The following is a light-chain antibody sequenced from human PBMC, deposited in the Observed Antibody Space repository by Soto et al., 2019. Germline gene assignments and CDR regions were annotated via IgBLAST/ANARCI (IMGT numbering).Light chain of an antibody. V-gene: IGLV1-44*01. Sequence: QAVVTQPPSASGTPGQRVTISCSGGSSNIGSNTVNWYQHLPGTAPKLVIYSNNQRPSGVPERFSGSKSGTSASLAISGLQSEDEADYYCATWDDSPTGYVFGTGTKLTVL. CDR3: ATWDDSPTGYV. J-gene: IGLJ1*01. CDR2: SNN. CDR1: SSNIGSNT.